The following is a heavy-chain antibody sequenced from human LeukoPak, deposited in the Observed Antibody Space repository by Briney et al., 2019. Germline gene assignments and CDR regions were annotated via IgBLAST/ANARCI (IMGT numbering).Heavy chain of an antibody. CDR2: INPSGSST. CDR3: ARAEMANSWDYMDV. Sequence: ASVKVSCKASGYTFTSHYMHWVRQAPGQGLEWMGLINPSGSSTLYAQKFQGRVTMTRDMSTTTDYMELSSLRSEDTAVYYCARAEMANSWDYMDVWGKGTTVTVSS. V-gene: IGHV1-46*01. D-gene: IGHD5-24*01. CDR1: GYTFTSHY. J-gene: IGHJ6*03.